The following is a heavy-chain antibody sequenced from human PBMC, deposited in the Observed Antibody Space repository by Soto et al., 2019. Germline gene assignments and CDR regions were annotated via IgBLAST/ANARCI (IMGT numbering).Heavy chain of an antibody. CDR2: IYYSGST. J-gene: IGHJ5*02. V-gene: IGHV4-59*01. CDR1: GGSFSGYY. D-gene: IGHD3-3*01. CDR3: ARSEDYDFWSGPNWFDP. Sequence: SETLSLTCAVYGGSFSGYYWSWIRQPPGKGLEWIGYIYYSGSTNYNPSLKSRVTISVDTSKNQSSLKLSSVTAADTAVYYCARSEDYDFWSGPNWFDPWGQGTLVTVSS.